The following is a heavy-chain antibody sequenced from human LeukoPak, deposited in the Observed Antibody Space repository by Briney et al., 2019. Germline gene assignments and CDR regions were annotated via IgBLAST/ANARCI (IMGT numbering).Heavy chain of an antibody. CDR1: GYTFTSYG. Sequence: ASVKLSCKASGYTFTSYGISWVRQAPGQGLERMGWISAYNGNTNYAQKLQGRVTMTTDTSTSTAYMELRSLRSDDTAVYYCARDREYSSSSDYWGQGTLVTVSS. J-gene: IGHJ4*02. CDR3: ARDREYSSSSDY. V-gene: IGHV1-18*01. D-gene: IGHD6-6*01. CDR2: ISAYNGNT.